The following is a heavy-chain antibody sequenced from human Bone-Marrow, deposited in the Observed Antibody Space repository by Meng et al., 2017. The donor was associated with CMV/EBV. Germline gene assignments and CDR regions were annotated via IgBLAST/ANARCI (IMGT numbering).Heavy chain of an antibody. CDR3: ARGRAIRSHDYSNHYYYYYYVMDV. J-gene: IGHJ6*02. V-gene: IGHV3-48*03. D-gene: IGHD4-11*01. CDR1: GFTFSSYE. CDR2: ISSSGSTI. Sequence: GGSLRLSCAASGFTFSSYEMNWVRQAPGKGLEWVSYISSSGSTIYYADSVKGRFTISRDNAKNSLYLQMNSLRAEDTAVYYCARGRAIRSHDYSNHYYYYYYVMDVWGQATTAAFSS.